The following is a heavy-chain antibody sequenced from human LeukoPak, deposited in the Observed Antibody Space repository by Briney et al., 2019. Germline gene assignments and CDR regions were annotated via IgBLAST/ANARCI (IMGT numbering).Heavy chain of an antibody. CDR3: ARGGTAARLMYGFQNWFDP. V-gene: IGHV4-31*03. D-gene: IGHD6-6*01. Sequence: KTSETLSLTCTVSGETVSSGSYYWSWIRQHPGKGLEWIGNIYYSGSTYYNPTLRSRVTISIDTSKNQFSLKMTSVTAADMAVYFCARGGTAARLMYGFQNWFDPWGQGTLVTVSS. J-gene: IGHJ5*02. CDR1: GETVSSGSYY. CDR2: IYYSGST.